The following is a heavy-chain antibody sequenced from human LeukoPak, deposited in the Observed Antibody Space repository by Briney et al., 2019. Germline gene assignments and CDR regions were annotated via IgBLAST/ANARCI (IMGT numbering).Heavy chain of an antibody. CDR1: GFTFSSYG. J-gene: IGHJ4*02. CDR2: ISYDGSNK. Sequence: GRSLRLSCAASGFTFSSYGMHWVRQAPGKGLEWVAVISYDGSNKYYADFVKGRFTISRDNSKNTLYLQMNSLRAEDTAVYYCAKDLYRQLRYFDWLSDYWGQGTLVTVSS. CDR3: AKDLYRQLRYFDWLSDY. D-gene: IGHD3-9*01. V-gene: IGHV3-30*18.